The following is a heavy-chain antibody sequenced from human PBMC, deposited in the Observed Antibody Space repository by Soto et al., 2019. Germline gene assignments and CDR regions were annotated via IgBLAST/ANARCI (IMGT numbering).Heavy chain of an antibody. V-gene: IGHV3-30-3*01. J-gene: IGHJ6*02. D-gene: IGHD6-13*01. Sequence: QVQLVESGGGVVQPGRSLRLSCAASGFTFSSYAMHWVRQAPGKGLEWVAVISYDGSNKYYADSVKGRFTISRDNSKNTLYLQMNSLRAEDTAVYYCARDLSGIAAAGTCGYYYYGMDVWGQGTTVTVSS. CDR1: GFTFSSYA. CDR2: ISYDGSNK. CDR3: ARDLSGIAAAGTCGYYYYGMDV.